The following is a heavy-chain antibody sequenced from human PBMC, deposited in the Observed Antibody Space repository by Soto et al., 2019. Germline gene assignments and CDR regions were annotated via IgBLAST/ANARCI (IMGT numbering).Heavy chain of an antibody. Sequence: QVQLQQWGAGLLKPSETLSLTCAVYGGSFSGYYWSWIRQPPGKGLEWIGEINHSGSTIYNPSLESRVTISVDTYKNRFSQKLSSVTAADTAVYYCARVQWFGMDGRYWGQGTLVTVSS. CDR2: INHSGST. D-gene: IGHD3-10*01. CDR3: ARVQWFGMDGRY. CDR1: GGSFSGYY. V-gene: IGHV4-34*02. J-gene: IGHJ4*02.